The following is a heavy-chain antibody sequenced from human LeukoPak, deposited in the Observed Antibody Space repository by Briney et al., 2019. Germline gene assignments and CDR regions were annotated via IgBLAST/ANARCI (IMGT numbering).Heavy chain of an antibody. Sequence: GGTLRLSCAASGFTFSSYGMSWVRQAPGKGLEWVSAISGSGGSTYYADSVKVRFTISRDNSKNTLYLQMNSLRAEDTAVYYCAKGVKVPLLRYFSYYMDVWGKGTTVTISS. CDR3: AKGVKVPLLRYFSYYMDV. CDR2: ISGSGGST. D-gene: IGHD3-9*01. CDR1: GFTFSSYG. V-gene: IGHV3-23*01. J-gene: IGHJ6*03.